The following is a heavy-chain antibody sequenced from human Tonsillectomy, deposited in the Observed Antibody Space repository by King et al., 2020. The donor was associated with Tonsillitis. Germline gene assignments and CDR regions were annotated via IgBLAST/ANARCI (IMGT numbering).Heavy chain of an antibody. D-gene: IGHD5-18*01. Sequence: HVQLVESGGGVVQPGRSLRLSCAASAFTFSIYAMHWVRQAPGKGLEWVAVISYDGSNKYYADSLKGRFTISRDNSKNTLFLQMNSLRADDTAVYYCARDPFRSGFSYGYFYYYYGMDVWGQGTTVTVSS. CDR2: ISYDGSNK. V-gene: IGHV3-30*04. J-gene: IGHJ6*02. CDR3: ARDPFRSGFSYGYFYYYYGMDV. CDR1: AFTFSIYA.